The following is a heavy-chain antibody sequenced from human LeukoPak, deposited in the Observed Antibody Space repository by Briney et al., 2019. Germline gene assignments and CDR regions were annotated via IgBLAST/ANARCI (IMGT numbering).Heavy chain of an antibody. D-gene: IGHD3-3*01. CDR3: AKASLRFLEWLPNDY. Sequence: GGSLRLSCEASGFTFSNYWMSWVRQAPGKGLEWVANIRTDGSEKYYVDSVKGRFTISRDNSKNTLYLQMNSLRAEDTAVYYCAKASLRFLEWLPNDYWGQGTLVTVSS. J-gene: IGHJ4*02. CDR2: IRTDGSEK. CDR1: GFTFSNYW. V-gene: IGHV3-7*03.